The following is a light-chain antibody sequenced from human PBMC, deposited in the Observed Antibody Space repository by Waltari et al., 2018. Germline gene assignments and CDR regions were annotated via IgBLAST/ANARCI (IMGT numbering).Light chain of an antibody. J-gene: IGKJ1*01. V-gene: IGKV1-5*03. CDR1: QSIGRW. Sequence: DIQMTQSPSTLSASVGDRVTITCRASQSIGRWLAWYQQKPGKAPKVLIYEVSSLQSGAPSRFSGSGSGTEFTRTISSLQPDDFATYYCQQYDNEWSFGQGTKVDIK. CDR2: EVS. CDR3: QQYDNEWS.